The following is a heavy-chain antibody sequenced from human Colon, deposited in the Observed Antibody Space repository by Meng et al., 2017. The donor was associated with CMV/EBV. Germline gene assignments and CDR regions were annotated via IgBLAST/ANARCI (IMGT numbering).Heavy chain of an antibody. CDR1: GLTLSNHV. Sequence: GESLKISCVASGLTLSNHVVHWVRQAPGTGLEWVAAISVDGAGTYIADSVKGRFAISRDNSENTVSLGVNSVTTEDTAIYYCSTEGGSSGYFGYFDYWGPGTLVTVSS. J-gene: IGHJ4*02. CDR3: STEGGSSGYFGYFDY. D-gene: IGHD3-22*01. V-gene: IGHV3-30*09. CDR2: ISVDGAGT.